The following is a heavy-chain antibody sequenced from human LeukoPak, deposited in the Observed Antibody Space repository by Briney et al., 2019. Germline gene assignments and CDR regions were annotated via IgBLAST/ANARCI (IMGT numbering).Heavy chain of an antibody. V-gene: IGHV4-4*09. CDR2: IYTSGST. D-gene: IGHD5-18*01. CDR3: AKDRDTAMVLDAFDI. CDR1: GRSISSYY. J-gene: IGHJ3*02. Sequence: SETLSLTCTVSGRSISSYYWSWIRQPPGKGREWIGFIYTSGSTNYHPSLKTRVTISVDTSKNQFSLKLSSVTAADTAVYYCAKDRDTAMVLDAFDIWGQGTMVTVSS.